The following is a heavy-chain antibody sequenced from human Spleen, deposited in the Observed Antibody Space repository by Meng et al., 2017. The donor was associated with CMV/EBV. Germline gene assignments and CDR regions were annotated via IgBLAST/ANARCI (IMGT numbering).Heavy chain of an antibody. CDR2: INRDGSNI. CDR1: GFTFSDYY. CDR3: AKETRDYDFWSHTNWYYIDA. V-gene: IGHV3-11*04. J-gene: IGHJ4*02. D-gene: IGHD3-3*01. Sequence: GGSLRLSCAASGFTFSDYYMSWIRQAPGKGLEWLSYINRDGSNINYADSVKGRFTISRDNAKNSLYLVVNSLRPDDTAVYYCAKETRDYDFWSHTNWYYIDAWGQGTLVTVSS.